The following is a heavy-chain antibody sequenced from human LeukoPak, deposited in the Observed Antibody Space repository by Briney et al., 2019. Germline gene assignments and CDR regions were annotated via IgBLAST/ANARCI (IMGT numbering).Heavy chain of an antibody. CDR3: AKSGRNWAYLEY. D-gene: IGHD7-27*01. J-gene: IGHJ4*02. CDR1: GFTLSNYG. V-gene: IGHV3-33*06. Sequence: GGSLRLSCAVSGFTLSNYGMHCVRQAPGRGLEWVAVIWYDGTNKYYADSVRGRFTISRDSSKNTLYLQMNSLRAEDTAVYYCAKSGRNWAYLEYWGQGTLVTVSS. CDR2: IWYDGTNK.